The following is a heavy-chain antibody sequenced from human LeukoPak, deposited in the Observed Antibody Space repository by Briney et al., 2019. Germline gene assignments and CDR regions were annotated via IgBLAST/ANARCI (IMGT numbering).Heavy chain of an antibody. CDR1: GYSLSSGYY. CDR3: ARAGYSSSSTGLS. Sequence: SETLSLTCTVSGYSLSSGYYWGWIRQPPGKGLEWIGSIYHSGSTYYNPSLKSRVTISVDTSKNHFSLKLSSVTAADTAVYYCARAGYSSSSTGLSWGQGTLVTVSS. J-gene: IGHJ5*02. V-gene: IGHV4-38-2*02. D-gene: IGHD6-13*01. CDR2: IYHSGST.